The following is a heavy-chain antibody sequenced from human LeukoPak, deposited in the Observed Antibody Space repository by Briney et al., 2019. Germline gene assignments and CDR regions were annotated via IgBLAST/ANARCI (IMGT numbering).Heavy chain of an antibody. CDR3: AKEGGEAYQRPLDY. V-gene: IGHV4-4*07. Sequence: SETLSLTCSVSGGSFSSYFWTWIRQPAGKGLEWIGRIHTTGSTNYSPSLKSRVTMSVDTSKNHFSLNLSSVTAADTAVYYCAKEGGEAYQRPLDYWGQGILVTVSS. J-gene: IGHJ4*02. CDR1: GGSFSSYF. D-gene: IGHD3-10*01. CDR2: IHTTGST.